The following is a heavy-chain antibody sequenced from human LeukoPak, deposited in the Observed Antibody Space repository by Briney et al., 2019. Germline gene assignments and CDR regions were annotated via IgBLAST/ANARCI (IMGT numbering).Heavy chain of an antibody. CDR1: GYSFTNYW. V-gene: IGHV5-51*01. CDR3: ARLQKGNYYYALDV. CDR2: IYPGDSDT. Sequence: PGESLKISGKWSGYSFTNYWIGWVRQMPGKGLEWMGIIYPGDSDTRYSSSFQGQVSISADKSISTAYLQWSSLKASDTAMYYCARLQKGNYYYALDVWGQGTTVTVSS. D-gene: IGHD6-13*01. J-gene: IGHJ6*02.